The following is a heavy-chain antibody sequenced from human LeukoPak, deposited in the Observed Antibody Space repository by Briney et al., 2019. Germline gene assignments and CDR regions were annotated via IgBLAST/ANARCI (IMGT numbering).Heavy chain of an antibody. CDR1: GGSFSGYY. D-gene: IGHD6-13*01. CDR2: INHSGST. J-gene: IGHJ1*01. CDR3: ARGEQPDL. V-gene: IGHV4-34*01. Sequence: SETLSLTCAVYGGSFSGYYWSWIRQPPGKGLEWIGEINHSGSTNYNPPLKSRVTISVDTSKNQFSLKLSSVTAADTAVYYCARGEQPDLWGQGTLVTVSS.